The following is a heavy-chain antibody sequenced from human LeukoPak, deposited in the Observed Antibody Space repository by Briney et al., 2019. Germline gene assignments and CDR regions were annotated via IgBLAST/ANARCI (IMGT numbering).Heavy chain of an antibody. CDR3: AREFCGGARCPGGLYYDL. CDR2: IGVAGDT. Sequence: GGSLRLSCVASGFTSSGYDFHWVRQVPGKGLEWVSAIGVAGDTYYADSVKGRFTISRVTADNSLYLHMDSLSAGDTASYYCAREFCGGARCPGGLYYDLWGRGTLVTVSS. J-gene: IGHJ2*01. V-gene: IGHV3-13*01. CDR1: GFTSSGYD. D-gene: IGHD2-21*01.